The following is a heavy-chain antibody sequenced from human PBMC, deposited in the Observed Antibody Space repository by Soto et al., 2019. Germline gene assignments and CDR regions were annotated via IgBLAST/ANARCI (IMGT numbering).Heavy chain of an antibody. Sequence: ASVKVSCKASGYTFTGYYMHWVRQAPGQGLEWMGWINPNSGGTNYAQKFQGWVTMTRDTPISTAYMELSRLRSDDTAVYYCARSLGVTPPDAFDIWGQGTMVTVSS. CDR2: INPNSGGT. CDR3: ARSLGVTPPDAFDI. D-gene: IGHD2-21*02. J-gene: IGHJ3*02. CDR1: GYTFTGYY. V-gene: IGHV1-2*04.